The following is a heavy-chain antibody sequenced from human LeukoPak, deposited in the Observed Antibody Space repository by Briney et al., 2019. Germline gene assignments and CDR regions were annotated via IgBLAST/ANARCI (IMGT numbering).Heavy chain of an antibody. CDR1: GGSISSSSYY. J-gene: IGHJ5*02. V-gene: IGHV4-39*01. Sequence: PSETLSLTCTVSGGSISSSSYYWGWIRQPPGKGLEWIGSIYYSGSTYYNPSLKSRVTISVDTSKNQFSLKLSSVPAADTAVYYCASIPVAGTKGGDWFDPWGQGTLVTVSS. CDR2: IYYSGST. CDR3: ASIPVAGTKGGDWFDP. D-gene: IGHD6-19*01.